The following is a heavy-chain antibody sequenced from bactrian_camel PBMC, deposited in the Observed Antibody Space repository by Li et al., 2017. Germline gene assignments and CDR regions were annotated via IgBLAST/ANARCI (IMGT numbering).Heavy chain of an antibody. D-gene: IGHD1*01. CDR2: IYSYDSST. V-gene: IGHV3-2*01. Sequence: HVQLVESGGGLVQPGESLRLPCAASGFAFNDYYMSWVRQAPGKGLEWVSSIYSYDSSTYYADSVKGRFTVSRDNAKNRLDLQMVNLKPEDSAKYYCATHFLTACGLDSHYLYKGRGTQVTVS. CDR1: GFAFNDYY. J-gene: IGHJ4*01.